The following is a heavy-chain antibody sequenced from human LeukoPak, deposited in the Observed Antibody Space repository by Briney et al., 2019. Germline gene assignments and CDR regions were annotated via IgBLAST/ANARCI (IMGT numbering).Heavy chain of an antibody. J-gene: IGHJ4*02. Sequence: SETLSLTCIVSGGSISSYYWSWVRQPPGKGLEWIGYISYSGTTSYNPSLRSRVTISLDTSKPQFSLKLSSVTAADTALYYCARDGRMGASDYWGQGTLVTVSS. CDR1: GGSISSYY. D-gene: IGHD1-26*01. CDR3: ARDGRMGASDY. CDR2: ISYSGTT. V-gene: IGHV4-59*01.